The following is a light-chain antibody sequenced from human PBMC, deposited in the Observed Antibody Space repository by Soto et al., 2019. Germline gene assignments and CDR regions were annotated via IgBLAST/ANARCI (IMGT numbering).Light chain of an antibody. J-gene: IGKJ2*01. CDR1: QSISSSW. Sequence: DIQMTQSPSTLSASVGDRVTIICRASQSISSSWLAWYQHKSGKAPKLLIDKASSLETGVPSRFRGSGSGTEFTLAISSLQPHDCATYSCQQYDTYPYTFGQGKKLEL. CDR2: KAS. V-gene: IGKV1-5*03. CDR3: QQYDTYPYT.